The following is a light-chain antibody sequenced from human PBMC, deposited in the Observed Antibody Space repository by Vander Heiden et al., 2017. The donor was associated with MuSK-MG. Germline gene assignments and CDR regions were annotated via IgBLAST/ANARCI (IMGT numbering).Light chain of an antibody. CDR3: QVWDSGTSHVV. CDR1: NIGSNS. V-gene: IGLV3-21*02. CDR2: DDS. J-gene: IGLJ2*01. Sequence: SSVLTQAPSVSVAPGQTARITCGENNIGSNSVHWYQQKPGQAPVLVVYDDSDRPSGIPERISGSNSWNKATLTISRVEAGDEADDYCQVWDSGTSHVVFGGGTKLTVL.